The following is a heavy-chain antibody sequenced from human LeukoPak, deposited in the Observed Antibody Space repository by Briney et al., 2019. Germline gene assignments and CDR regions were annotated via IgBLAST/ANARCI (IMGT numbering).Heavy chain of an antibody. CDR3: AHSPRSLLEWLPFDP. CDR2: IYWDDDK. J-gene: IGHJ5*02. Sequence: SGPTLVNPTQTLTLTCTFSGFSLSTSGVGVGWIRQPPGKALEWLALIYWDDDKRYSPTLKSRLTITKDTSKNQVVLTMTNMDPVGTATYYCAHSPRSLLEWLPFDPWGQGTLVTVSS. D-gene: IGHD3-3*01. CDR1: GFSLSTSGVG. V-gene: IGHV2-5*02.